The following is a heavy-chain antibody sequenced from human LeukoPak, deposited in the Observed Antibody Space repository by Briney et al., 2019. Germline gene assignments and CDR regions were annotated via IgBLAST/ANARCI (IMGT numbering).Heavy chain of an antibody. D-gene: IGHD3-16*01. V-gene: IGHV4-30-4*01. CDR3: VRAGSGALFGFDI. Sequence: SETLSLTCTVSGGPINSGDYYWSWIRQAPGRGLEWIGYIYYSGSTDYNAFLKSRVTISIDTSKNQFSLKLSSVTAADTAVYYCVRAGSGALFGFDIWGQGTTVTVSS. J-gene: IGHJ3*02. CDR1: GGPINSGDYY. CDR2: IYYSGST.